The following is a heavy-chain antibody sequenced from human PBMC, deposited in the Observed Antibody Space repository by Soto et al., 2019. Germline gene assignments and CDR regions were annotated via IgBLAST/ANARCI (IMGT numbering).Heavy chain of an antibody. D-gene: IGHD6-19*01. CDR3: AGGSGWISDS. J-gene: IGHJ4*02. Sequence: EVQLVESGGGLVQPGGYLRLSCAASGFTFSPYWMSWVRQAPGKGLEWVAIIKDDGGDEHYLEAVRGRFTISRENAKKSLYLAMNSLRVEDTAMYYCAGGSGWISDSWGQGTLVTVSS. CDR1: GFTFSPYW. CDR2: IKDDGGDE. V-gene: IGHV3-7*05.